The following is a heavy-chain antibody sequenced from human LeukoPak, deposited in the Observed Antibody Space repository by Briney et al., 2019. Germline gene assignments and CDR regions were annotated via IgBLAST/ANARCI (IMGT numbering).Heavy chain of an antibody. J-gene: IGHJ4*02. CDR2: ISWDGGST. Sequence: GGSLRLSCAASGFTFDDYTMHWVRQAPGKGLEWVSLISWDGGSTYYADSVKGRFTISRDNSKNSLYLQMNSLRTEDTALYYCAKDSNGDTALDYWGQGTLVTVSS. D-gene: IGHD5-18*01. CDR3: AKDSNGDTALDY. CDR1: GFTFDDYT. V-gene: IGHV3-43*01.